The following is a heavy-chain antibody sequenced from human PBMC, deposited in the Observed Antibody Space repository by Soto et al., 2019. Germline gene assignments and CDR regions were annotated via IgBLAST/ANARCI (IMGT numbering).Heavy chain of an antibody. CDR1: GYSFTSYW. CDR2: IYPGDSDT. Sequence: PGESLKISCKGSGYSFTSYWIGWVRQMPGKGLEWMGIIYPGDSDTRYSPSFQGQVTISADKSISTAYLQWSSLRSEDTAVYYCARTYHYDSGGKTYFYYGMDVWGQGTTVTVSS. D-gene: IGHD3-22*01. V-gene: IGHV5-51*01. CDR3: ARTYHYDSGGKTYFYYGMDV. J-gene: IGHJ6*02.